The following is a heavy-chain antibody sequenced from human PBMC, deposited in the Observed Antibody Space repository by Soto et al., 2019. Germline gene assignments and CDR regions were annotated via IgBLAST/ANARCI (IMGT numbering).Heavy chain of an antibody. CDR1: GGSISSSSYY. V-gene: IGHV4-39*01. CDR2: IYYSGST. Sequence: PSETLSLTCTVSGGSISSSSYYWGWIRQPPGKGLEWIGSIYYSGSTYYNPSLKSRVTISVDTSKNQFSLKLSSVTAADTAVYYCARHAPVRGAPAYGIYFDYWGQGTLVTVSS. CDR3: ARHAPVRGAPAYGIYFDY. D-gene: IGHD3-10*01. J-gene: IGHJ4*02.